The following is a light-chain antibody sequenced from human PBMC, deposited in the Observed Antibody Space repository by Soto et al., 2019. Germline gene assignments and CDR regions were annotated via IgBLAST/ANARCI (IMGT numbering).Light chain of an antibody. CDR3: RSYAGSYSWV. V-gene: IGLV2-11*01. CDR2: DVS. J-gene: IGLJ1*01. Sequence: QSALTQPRSVSGSPGQSVTISCTGTSSDVGGYNYVSWYRQHPGKAPKLMIYDVSKRPSGVPDRFSGSKSGTTASLTISGLQAEYEADSYCRSYAGSYSWVFVTGTKLTVL. CDR1: SSDVGGYNY.